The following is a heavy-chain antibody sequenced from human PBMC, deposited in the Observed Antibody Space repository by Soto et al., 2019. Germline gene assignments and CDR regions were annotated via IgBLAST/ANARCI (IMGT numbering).Heavy chain of an antibody. Sequence: EVQLVESGGDLVQPGGSLRLSCAASGFTFSGHWMHWVRQVPGKGLEWVSRINTDGGSSAYADSVKGRFTISRDNAKNTLYLQMKGMRAEDTAVYYCAREAGSCSRTICYRRAFDTWGQGTTVTVSS. D-gene: IGHD2-2*01. V-gene: IGHV3-74*03. CDR3: AREAGSCSRTICYRRAFDT. CDR1: GFTFSGHW. J-gene: IGHJ3*02. CDR2: INTDGGSS.